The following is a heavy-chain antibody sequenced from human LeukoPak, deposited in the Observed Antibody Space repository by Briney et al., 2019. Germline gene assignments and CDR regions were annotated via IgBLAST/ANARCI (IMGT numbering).Heavy chain of an antibody. CDR1: GFTFSSYS. CDR2: ISSSRSYI. D-gene: IGHD5-18*01. V-gene: IGHV3-21*01. Sequence: PGGSLRLSCAASGFTFSSYSMNWVRQAPGKGLEWVSSISSSRSYIYYADSVKGRFTISRDNAKNSLYLQMNSLRAEDTAVYYCARDRLYSYGVLWYWGQGTLVTVSS. J-gene: IGHJ4*02. CDR3: ARDRLYSYGVLWY.